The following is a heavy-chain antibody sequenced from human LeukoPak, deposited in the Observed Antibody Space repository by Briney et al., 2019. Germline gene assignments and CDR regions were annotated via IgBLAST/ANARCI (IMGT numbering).Heavy chain of an antibody. D-gene: IGHD4-23*01. V-gene: IGHV3-48*02. CDR1: GFTLSRYI. CDR2: IGSSGSTV. CDR3: ARDTLEYSNSPDALDI. Sequence: GGSLRLSCIASGFTLSRYIMNWVRQAPGKGLEWVSYIGSSGSTVYYADSVKGRFTISRDNAKNSLYMQMESLRDEDTAIYYCARDTLEYSNSPDALDIWGQGTMVTVSS. J-gene: IGHJ3*02.